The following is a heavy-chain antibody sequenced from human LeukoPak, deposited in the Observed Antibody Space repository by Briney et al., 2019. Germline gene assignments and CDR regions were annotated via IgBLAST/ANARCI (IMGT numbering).Heavy chain of an antibody. D-gene: IGHD2-2*01. Sequence: PSETLSLTCAVYGGSFSGYYWSWLRQPPGKGLEWVGEINHSGSTNYNPSLKSRVTISVDTSKNQFSLKLSSVTAADTAVYYCARGSLFQLPCFDYWGQGTLVTVSS. CDR3: ARGSLFQLPCFDY. V-gene: IGHV4-34*01. CDR2: INHSGST. CDR1: GGSFSGYY. J-gene: IGHJ4*02.